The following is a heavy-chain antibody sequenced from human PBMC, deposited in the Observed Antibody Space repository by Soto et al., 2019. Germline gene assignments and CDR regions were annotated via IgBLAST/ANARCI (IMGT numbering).Heavy chain of an antibody. CDR2: VQHGRSS. CDR1: GASVTNTNYH. Sequence: QVQLQESGPGLVKPSGTLSLTCTVSGASVTNTNYHWSWIRQPPGRGLEWIGQVQHGRSSEFDSSSPKSRLTRSLDASNNQFALKLNSVTAADTAIYYCAVLLAGGGGDGTWGQVALGSASS. V-gene: IGHV4-61*01. J-gene: IGHJ5*02. CDR3: AVLLAGGGGDGT. D-gene: IGHD3-10*01.